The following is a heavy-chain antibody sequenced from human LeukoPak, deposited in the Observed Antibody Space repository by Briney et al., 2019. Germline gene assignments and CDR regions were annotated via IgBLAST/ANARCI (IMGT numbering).Heavy chain of an antibody. J-gene: IGHJ4*02. CDR3: AKNPSGWYYFDY. V-gene: IGHV3-30*02. CDR2: VQFDGSNK. D-gene: IGHD6-19*01. CDR1: GFTFSSYG. Sequence: GGSLRLSCAASGFTFSSYGMHWVRRAPGKGLEWVAFVQFDGSNKYYADSVKGRFTISRDNSKNTLYLQMNSLRGEDTAVYYCAKNPSGWYYFDYWGQGTLVTVSS.